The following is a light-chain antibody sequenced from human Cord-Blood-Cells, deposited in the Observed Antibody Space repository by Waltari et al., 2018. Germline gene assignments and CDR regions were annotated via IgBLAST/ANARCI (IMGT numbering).Light chain of an antibody. CDR3: QQYYSTPYT. CDR1: QSVLDSSNNKNY. J-gene: IGKJ2*01. V-gene: IGKV4-1*01. Sequence: DIVMTQSPDFLALSFSERAHNHWQANQSVLDSSNNKNYLAWYQQKPGQPPKLLIYWASTLESGVPDRFSGSGSGTDFTLTISSLQAEDVAVYYCQQYYSTPYTFGQGTKLEIK. CDR2: WAS.